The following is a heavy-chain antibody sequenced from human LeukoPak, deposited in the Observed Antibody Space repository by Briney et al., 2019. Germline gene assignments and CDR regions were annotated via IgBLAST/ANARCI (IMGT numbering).Heavy chain of an antibody. CDR3: ARLKYSSGWSPGDY. V-gene: IGHV5-51*01. Sequence: GESLKISCKGSGYSFTTYWIGWVRQVPGKGLEWMGIIYPGDSDTRYSPSFQGQVTISADKSISTAYLQWSSLKASDTAMYYCARLKYSSGWSPGDYWGQGTLVTVSS. CDR1: GYSFTTYW. J-gene: IGHJ4*02. D-gene: IGHD6-19*01. CDR2: IYPGDSDT.